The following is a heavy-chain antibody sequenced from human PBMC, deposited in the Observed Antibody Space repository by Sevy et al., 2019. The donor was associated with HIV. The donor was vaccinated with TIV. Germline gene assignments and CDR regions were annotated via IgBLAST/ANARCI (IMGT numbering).Heavy chain of an antibody. Sequence: GGSLRLSCAASGFTFSSYGMHWVRQAPGKGLEWVAVIWYDGSNKYYADSVKGRFTISRDNSKNTLYLQMNSLKAEDTVVYYCARESFPYYYGSGSLYYYYYGMDVWGQGTTVTVSS. J-gene: IGHJ6*02. D-gene: IGHD3-10*01. CDR2: IWYDGSNK. CDR1: GFTFSSYG. V-gene: IGHV3-33*01. CDR3: ARESFPYYYGSGSLYYYYYGMDV.